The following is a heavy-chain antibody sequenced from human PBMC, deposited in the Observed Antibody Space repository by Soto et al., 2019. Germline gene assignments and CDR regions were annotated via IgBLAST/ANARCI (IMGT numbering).Heavy chain of an antibody. CDR3: ARDRGWRTTGYFDY. V-gene: IGHV1-18*01. J-gene: IGHJ4*02. CDR1: GYTFTSYG. CDR2: ISAYNGNT. Sequence: APAKLSCKASGYTFTSYGISWVRQAPGQGLEWMGWISAYNGNTNYAQKLQGRVTMTTDTSTSTAYMELRSLRSDDTAVYYRARDRGWRTTGYFDYWGQGTLVTVSS. D-gene: IGHD4-4*01.